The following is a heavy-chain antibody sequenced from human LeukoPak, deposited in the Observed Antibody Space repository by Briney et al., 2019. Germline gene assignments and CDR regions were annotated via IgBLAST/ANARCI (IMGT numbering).Heavy chain of an antibody. CDR1: GYIFTTYG. D-gene: IGHD6-19*01. CDR3: ARGGIAVARKRDY. Sequence: ASVKVSCKASGYIFTTYGISWVRQAPGQGLEWMGWISAYNDNTNYAQKFQGRVTITRNTSISTAYMELSSLRSEDTAVYYCARGGIAVARKRDYWGQGTLVTVSS. V-gene: IGHV1-18*01. CDR2: ISAYNDNT. J-gene: IGHJ4*02.